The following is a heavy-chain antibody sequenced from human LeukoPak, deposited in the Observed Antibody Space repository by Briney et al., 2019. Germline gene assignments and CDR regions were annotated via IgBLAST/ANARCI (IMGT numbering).Heavy chain of an antibody. J-gene: IGHJ3*02. D-gene: IGHD3-10*01. CDR1: GFTFSNAW. Sequence: MPGGSLRLSCAASGFTFSNAWMSWVRQAPGKGLEWVGRIKSKTDGGTTDYAAPVKGSFTISSDDSKNTLYLQMNSLKTEDTAVYYCTTERLLWFGELWGAFDIWGQGTIVTVSS. CDR2: IKSKTDGGTT. V-gene: IGHV3-15*01. CDR3: TTERLLWFGELWGAFDI.